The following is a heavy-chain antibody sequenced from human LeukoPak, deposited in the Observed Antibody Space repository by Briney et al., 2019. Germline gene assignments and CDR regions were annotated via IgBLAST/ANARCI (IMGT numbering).Heavy chain of an antibody. D-gene: IGHD6-13*01. V-gene: IGHV1-18*01. CDR2: ISAYNGDT. J-gene: IGHJ4*02. Sequence: GASVKVSCKVSGYTLTELSMHWVRQAPGQGLEWMGWISAYNGDTNYAQQLQGRVTMTTDTSTSTACMELRSLRSDDTAVYYCARSLNSRLIDYWGQGTLVTVSS. CDR3: ARSLNSRLIDY. CDR1: GYTLTELS.